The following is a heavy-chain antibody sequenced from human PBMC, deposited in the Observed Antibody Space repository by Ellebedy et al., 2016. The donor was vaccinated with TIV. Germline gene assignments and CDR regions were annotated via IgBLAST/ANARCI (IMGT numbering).Heavy chain of an antibody. J-gene: IGHJ4*02. CDR3: GSEMEASGTISFAY. D-gene: IGHD5-24*01. Sequence: AASVKVSCKTSGYNFIDYGFSWVRQAPGQGLEWMGWISAYYGSTTYAQSLQGRVTLTRDTSTSTLYMELRSLRFDDTAVYYCGSEMEASGTISFAYWGQGTLVTVSS. CDR2: ISAYYGST. V-gene: IGHV1-18*01. CDR1: GYNFIDYG.